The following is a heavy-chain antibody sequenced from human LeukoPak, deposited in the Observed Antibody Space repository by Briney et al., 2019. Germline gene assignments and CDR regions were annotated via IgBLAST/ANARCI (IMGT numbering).Heavy chain of an antibody. CDR2: IYYSGST. Sequence: PSETMSLTCTVSGGSISSYYWSWIRQPPGKGLEWIGYIYYSGSTNYNPSLKSRVTISVDTSKNQFSLKLSSVTAADTAVYYCAKDKAAMIVVVSHIWGQGTLVTVSS. CDR3: AKDKAAMIVVVSHI. J-gene: IGHJ4*02. V-gene: IGHV4-59*01. D-gene: IGHD3-22*01. CDR1: GGSISSYY.